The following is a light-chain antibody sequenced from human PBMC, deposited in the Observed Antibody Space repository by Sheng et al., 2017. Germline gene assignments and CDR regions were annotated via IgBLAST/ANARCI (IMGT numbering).Light chain of an antibody. J-gene: IGKJ3*01. CDR3: QQANSFPFT. CDR2: AAS. CDR1: QDISSW. V-gene: IGKV1-12*01. Sequence: DIQMTQSPSSVSASVGDIVTITCRASQDISSWLAWYQQKPGKAPELLIYAASNLRGGVPSRFRGSGSGTDFTLTISSLQPEDFATYYCQQANSFPFTFGPGTTVDIQ.